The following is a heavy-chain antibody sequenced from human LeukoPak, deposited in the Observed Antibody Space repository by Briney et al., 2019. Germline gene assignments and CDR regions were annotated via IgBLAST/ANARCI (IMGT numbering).Heavy chain of an antibody. D-gene: IGHD3-10*01. CDR3: ARHPPSRGSGSYYSY. J-gene: IGHJ4*02. Sequence: ASVKVSCKASGYTFTGYYMHWVRQAPGQGLEWMGWINPNSGGTNYAQKFQGRVTMTRDTSISTAYMELSSLRSEDTAVYYCARHPPSRGSGSYYSYWGQGTLVTVSS. CDR2: INPNSGGT. V-gene: IGHV1-2*02. CDR1: GYTFTGYY.